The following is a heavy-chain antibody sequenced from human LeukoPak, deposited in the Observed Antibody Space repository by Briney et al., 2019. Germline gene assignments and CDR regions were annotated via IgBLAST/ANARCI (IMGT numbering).Heavy chain of an antibody. D-gene: IGHD3-16*01. CDR2: MDPTGSHR. V-gene: IGHV3-7*01. Sequence: PGGSLRLSCTASGFTFNRFWMNWVRQAPGKGLEWVANMDPTGSHRRYVDSVGGRFTVSKDNAGTSFYLEMNSLRDDDTAIYYCAIWGSGNYWGRGTQVTVSS. CDR1: GFTFNRFW. CDR3: AIWGSGNY. J-gene: IGHJ4*02.